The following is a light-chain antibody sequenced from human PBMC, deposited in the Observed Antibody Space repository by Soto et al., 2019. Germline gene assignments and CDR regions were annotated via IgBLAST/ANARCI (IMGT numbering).Light chain of an antibody. J-gene: IGKJ2*01. Sequence: EIVLTQSPASLSLSPGERATVSCRASQSVSSYLAWYQQKPGQAPRLLIYDASNRATGIPARFSGSGSGTDFTLTISSLEPEDFAVYYCQQRSNWRFGQGTKLEIK. V-gene: IGKV3-11*01. CDR2: DAS. CDR1: QSVSSY. CDR3: QQRSNWR.